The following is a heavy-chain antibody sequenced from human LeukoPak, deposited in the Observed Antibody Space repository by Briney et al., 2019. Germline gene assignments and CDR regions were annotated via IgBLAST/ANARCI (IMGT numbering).Heavy chain of an antibody. Sequence: GGSLRLSCTASGFTFGDYTITWIRQAPGKGLEWVGFIRKKADGGTPEYAASVKGRFIISRDDSKSIAYLQMNSLKTDDTAEYYCTRDPPTRYWGQGTLVSVSS. V-gene: IGHV3-49*03. J-gene: IGHJ4*02. CDR1: GFTFGDYT. CDR3: TRDPPTRY. CDR2: IRKKADGGTP. D-gene: IGHD1-26*01.